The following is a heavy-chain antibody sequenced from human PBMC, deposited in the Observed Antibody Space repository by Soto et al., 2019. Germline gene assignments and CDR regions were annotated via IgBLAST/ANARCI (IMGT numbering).Heavy chain of an antibody. Sequence: VQLVQSGAEVKKPGSSVKVSCKASGDTFSSHGITWVRQAPGLGLEWMGGINPMFDTTNYEPKFQGRLTITADESTSTAYMELSSLSSEDTAVYFCARGAAAVSYYGMDVWGQGTSVTVSS. CDR3: ARGAAAVSYYGMDV. CDR1: GDTFSSHG. V-gene: IGHV1-69*12. J-gene: IGHJ6*02. CDR2: INPMFDTT. D-gene: IGHD6-13*01.